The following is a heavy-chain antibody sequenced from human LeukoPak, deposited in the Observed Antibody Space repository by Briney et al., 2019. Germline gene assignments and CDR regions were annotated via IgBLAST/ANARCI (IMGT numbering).Heavy chain of an antibody. Sequence: PGGSLRLSCAASRFTFSHAWLSWVRQAPGKGLEWVGHIKSKAHGGTTDYAAPVKGRFTISRDDSKNTLYLQMNSLKTEDTAVYYCTTEYNFKYYGSSGYYYWGQGTLVTVAT. CDR2: IKSKAHGGTT. D-gene: IGHD3-22*01. J-gene: IGHJ4*02. CDR1: RFTFSHAW. CDR3: TTEYNFKYYGSSGYYY. V-gene: IGHV3-15*01.